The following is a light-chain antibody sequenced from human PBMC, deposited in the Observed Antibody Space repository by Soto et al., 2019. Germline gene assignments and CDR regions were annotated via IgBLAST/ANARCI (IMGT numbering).Light chain of an antibody. CDR2: DAS. V-gene: IGKV1-17*03. J-gene: IGKJ5*01. CDR1: QDISNH. CDR3: LQHTNFPIT. Sequence: DIQMTQSPSAMSASVGDRVTITCRASQDISNHLVWFQQKPGKVPKRLIYDASSLQTGVPSRFSGSGSGTDFTLTISSLQPEDFATYSCLQHTNFPITFGQGTRLEAK.